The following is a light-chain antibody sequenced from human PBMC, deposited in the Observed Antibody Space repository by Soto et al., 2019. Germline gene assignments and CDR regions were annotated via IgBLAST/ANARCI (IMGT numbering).Light chain of an antibody. CDR2: KAS. CDR1: QSISTW. V-gene: IGKV1-5*03. Sequence: DIQMTQSPSTLSASVGDRVTITCRASQSISTWLAWYQQKPGKAPKLLIYKASSLESGVPSRFSGSRSGTEFTLTIISLQPHDFATYYCQQYNSYPYTFGQGTKLQIK. CDR3: QQYNSYPYT. J-gene: IGKJ2*01.